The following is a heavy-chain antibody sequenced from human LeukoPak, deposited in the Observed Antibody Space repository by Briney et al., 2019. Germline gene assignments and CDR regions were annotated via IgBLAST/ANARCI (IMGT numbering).Heavy chain of an antibody. CDR2: VHTTWSA. J-gene: IGHJ4*02. CDR3: ARDPNSAL. Sequence: SDTLSLTCTVCGDYLSSSFWSWIRPPARKRAEWIGRVHTTWSAHHKPSFQRRVTLSIDTSKKQFTLKLTSVTAADTDFYLRARDPNSALWGQGTLVTVSS. V-gene: IGHV4-4*07. CDR1: GDYLSSSF. D-gene: IGHD4-23*01.